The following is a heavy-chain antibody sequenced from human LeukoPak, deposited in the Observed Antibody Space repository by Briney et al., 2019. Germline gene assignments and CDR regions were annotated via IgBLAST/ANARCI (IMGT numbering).Heavy chain of an antibody. CDR1: GFTFSSYA. J-gene: IGHJ4*02. CDR2: ISYDGSNK. CDR3: AGAEVRGYYFDY. Sequence: PGGSLRLSCAASGFTFSSYAMLWVRQAPGKGLEWVAVISYDGSNKYYADSVKGRFTISRDNSKNTLYLQMNSLRAEDTAVYYCAGAEVRGYYFDYWGQGTLVTVSS. V-gene: IGHV3-30*04. D-gene: IGHD3-10*01.